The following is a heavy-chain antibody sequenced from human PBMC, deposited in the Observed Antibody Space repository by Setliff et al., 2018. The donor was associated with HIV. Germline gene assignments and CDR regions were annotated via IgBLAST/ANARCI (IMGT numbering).Heavy chain of an antibody. Sequence: SETLSLTCAVSGYSINSGYYWGWIRQPPGKGLEWIGTIYHSGSTYYNPSLESRVTISVDMSKNQFSLRLSSVTAADTAVYYCARHSFPFGSKGVDYWGQGTLVTVSS. D-gene: IGHD2-2*01. V-gene: IGHV4-38-2*01. CDR2: IYHSGST. CDR3: ARHSFPFGSKGVDY. CDR1: GYSINSGYY. J-gene: IGHJ4*02.